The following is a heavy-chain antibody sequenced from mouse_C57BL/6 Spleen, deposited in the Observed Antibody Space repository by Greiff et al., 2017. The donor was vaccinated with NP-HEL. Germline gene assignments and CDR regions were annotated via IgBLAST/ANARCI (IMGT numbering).Heavy chain of an antibody. V-gene: IGHV1-50*01. Sequence: VQLQQPGAELVKPGASVKLSCKASGYTFTSYWMQWVKQRPGQGLEWIGEIDPSDSYTNYNQKFKGKATLTVDTSSSTAYMQLSSLTSEDSAVYYCARHYYGSSRYYAMDYWGQGTSVTVSS. J-gene: IGHJ4*01. CDR1: GYTFTSYW. CDR3: ARHYYGSSRYYAMDY. D-gene: IGHD1-1*01. CDR2: IDPSDSYT.